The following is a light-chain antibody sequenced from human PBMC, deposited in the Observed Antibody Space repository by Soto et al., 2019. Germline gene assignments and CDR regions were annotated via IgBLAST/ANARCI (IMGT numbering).Light chain of an antibody. J-gene: IGKJ4*01. CDR1: QSISSY. CDR3: QQRSNWPLT. CDR2: DAS. Sequence: EIALTQSPSTLSFSPLERATLSCRASQSISSYLGWYQQKPGQPPRLLIYDASNRATGTPARFSGSGSGTDFTLTISTLEPEDFAVYYCQQRSNWPLTFGGGTKVDIK. V-gene: IGKV3-11*01.